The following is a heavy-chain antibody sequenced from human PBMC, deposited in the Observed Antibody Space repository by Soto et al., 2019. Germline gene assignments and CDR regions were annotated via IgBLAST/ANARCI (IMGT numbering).Heavy chain of an antibody. D-gene: IGHD3-10*01. CDR1: GGTFSSSG. V-gene: IGHV1-69*09. CDR2: IVPSLDTT. Sequence: QVQLVQSGTEVKKPGSSVKVSCKASGGTFSSSGFSWVRQAPGQGLEWMGMIVPSLDTTKYAQKFQARVTITADQFTSTAYMELGSPRSEDTAGNYFAGWPQPRGSCDPYGVDVWGQGTRVIVSS. CDR3: AGWPQPRGSCDPYGVDV. J-gene: IGHJ6*02.